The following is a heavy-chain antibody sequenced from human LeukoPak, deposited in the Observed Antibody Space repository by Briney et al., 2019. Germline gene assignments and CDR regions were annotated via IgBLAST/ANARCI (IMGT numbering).Heavy chain of an antibody. CDR2: IKQDGSEK. Sequence: PGGSLRLSCAASGFTFSSYWMSWVRQAPGKGLEWVANIKQDGSEKYYVDSVKGRFTISRDNSKNTLYLQMNSLRAEDTAVYYCARGGTRISSSSDYWGQGTLVTVSS. CDR3: ARGGTRISSSSDY. J-gene: IGHJ4*02. CDR1: GFTFSSYW. V-gene: IGHV3-7*03. D-gene: IGHD6-6*01.